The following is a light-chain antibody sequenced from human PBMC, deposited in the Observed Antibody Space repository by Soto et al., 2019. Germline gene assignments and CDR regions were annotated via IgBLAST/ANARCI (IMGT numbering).Light chain of an antibody. CDR3: QQSGSSPPT. J-gene: IGKJ1*01. CDR1: ESINRN. CDR2: GAS. Sequence: EIVMTQPPATLSVSPGERVTLSCRASESINRNLVWYQKRPGQAPRLVIYGASTRATGIPARFSGSGSETDFTLTISRLEPEDFAVYCCQQSGSSPPTFGQGSKVDIK. V-gene: IGKV3-15*01.